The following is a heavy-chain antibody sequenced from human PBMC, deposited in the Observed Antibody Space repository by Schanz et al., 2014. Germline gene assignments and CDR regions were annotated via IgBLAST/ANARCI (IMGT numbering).Heavy chain of an antibody. D-gene: IGHD3-10*01. CDR3: VRDAGWAFGDYHGMDV. Sequence: QVQLVQSGVEVKRPGASVRVSCKASGYSFTDYAIHWVRQAPGQGLEWMGWISGYNGDTNYAPKFQDRVTMTTDTSTSTAYMELRSLISDDTAVYYCVRDAGWAFGDYHGMDVGGQGTSVTVSS. V-gene: IGHV1-18*01. CDR1: GYSFTDYA. CDR2: ISGYNGDT. J-gene: IGHJ6*02.